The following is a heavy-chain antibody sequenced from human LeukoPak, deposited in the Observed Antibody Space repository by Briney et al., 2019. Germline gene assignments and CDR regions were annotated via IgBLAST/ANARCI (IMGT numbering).Heavy chain of an antibody. Sequence: GGSLRLSCTASGFTFSAYAMMWVRQAPGKGPEWVSAIRGGGTSEFYADSVKGRVRISRDNSKDTLFLQMNSLRAEDTAVYYCARDPNGDYIGAFDMWGPGTMVTVSS. CDR2: IRGGGTSE. D-gene: IGHD4-17*01. J-gene: IGHJ3*02. V-gene: IGHV3-23*01. CDR3: ARDPNGDYIGAFDM. CDR1: GFTFSAYA.